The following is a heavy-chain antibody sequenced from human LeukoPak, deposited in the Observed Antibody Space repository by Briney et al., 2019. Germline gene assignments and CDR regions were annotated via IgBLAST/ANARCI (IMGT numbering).Heavy chain of an antibody. J-gene: IGHJ4*02. D-gene: IGHD6-19*01. CDR3: ARRAYISGWLFDY. CDR2: IYHSGST. CDR1: GGSISSSSYY. V-gene: IGHV4-39*07. Sequence: KPSETLSLTCTVSGGSISSSSYYWGWIRQPPGKGLEWIGTIYHSGSTFYNPSLKSRVTISVDTSQNQFSLKLSSVTAADTAVYYCARRAYISGWLFDYWGQGTLVTVSS.